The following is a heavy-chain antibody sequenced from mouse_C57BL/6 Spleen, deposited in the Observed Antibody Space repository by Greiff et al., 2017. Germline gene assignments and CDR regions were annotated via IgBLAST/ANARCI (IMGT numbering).Heavy chain of an antibody. D-gene: IGHD1-1*01. CDR2: IYPRSGNT. Sequence: QVQLQQSGAELARPGASVKLSCKASGYTFTSYGISWVKQRTGQGLEWIGEIYPRSGNTYYNEKFKGKATLTADKSSSTAYMELRSLTSEDSAVEICAREDGTIHWYFDDWGTGTTVTVSS. J-gene: IGHJ1*03. V-gene: IGHV1-81*01. CDR1: GYTFTSYG. CDR3: AREDGTIHWYFDD.